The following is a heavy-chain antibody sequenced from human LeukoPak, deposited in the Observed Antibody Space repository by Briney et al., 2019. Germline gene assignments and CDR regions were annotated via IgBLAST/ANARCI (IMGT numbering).Heavy chain of an antibody. V-gene: IGHV4-34*01. CDR2: INHSGST. CDR3: ARGRGSNYVRFYYYGMDV. Sequence: SETLSLPCAVYGGSFSGYYWSWIRQPPGKGLEWIGEINHSGSTNYNPSLKSRVTISVDTSKNQFSLKLSSVTAADTAVYYCARGRGSNYVRFYYYGMDVWGQGTTVTVSS. D-gene: IGHD4-11*01. CDR1: GGSFSGYY. J-gene: IGHJ6*02.